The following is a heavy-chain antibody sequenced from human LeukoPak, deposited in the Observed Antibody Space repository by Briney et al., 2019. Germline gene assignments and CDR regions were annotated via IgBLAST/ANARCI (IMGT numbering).Heavy chain of an antibody. CDR2: ISYDGSNK. D-gene: IGHD3-22*01. Sequence: GRSLRLSCAASGFTFSNYAMHWVRQAPGKGLEWVTIISYDGSNKHYADSVKGRFTISRDNSKNTLYLQMNSLRAEDTAVYYCAFRGRVTMIVETFDYWGQGTLVTVSS. J-gene: IGHJ4*02. CDR3: AFRGRVTMIVETFDY. V-gene: IGHV3-30*04. CDR1: GFTFSNYA.